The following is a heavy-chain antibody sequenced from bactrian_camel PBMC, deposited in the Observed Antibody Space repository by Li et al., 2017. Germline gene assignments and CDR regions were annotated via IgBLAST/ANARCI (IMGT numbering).Heavy chain of an antibody. Sequence: VQLVESGGGSVQAGETLRLSCTASTASTFTFSRYGMNWVREAPGKGLEWVSGISAGAMTTYSDSVKGRFTISQDNAKNMLYLQMNDLRPEDTAMYYCAAGCRPAWAGAKFGAGWDRIWAYSAWGQGTQVTVS. V-gene: IGHV3S40*01. D-gene: IGHD4*01. J-gene: IGHJ6*01. CDR3: AAGCRPAWAGAKFGAGWDRIWAYSA. CDR1: TFTFSRYG. CDR2: ISAGAMT.